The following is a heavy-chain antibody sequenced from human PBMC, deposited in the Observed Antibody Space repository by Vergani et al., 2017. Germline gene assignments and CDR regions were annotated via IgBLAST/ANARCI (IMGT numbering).Heavy chain of an antibody. V-gene: IGHV3-23*01. Sequence: EVQLLESGGGLVQPGGSLRLTCAASELTFSNYAMNWVRQAPGKGLEWVSGISGSGVSAYCTDSVKGRFTISRDNSKNMLFLKMNNMRTEDTAIYYCAKQYFVSGNYLFDYWGQGTLVTVSS. D-gene: IGHD3-10*01. CDR2: ISGSGVSA. CDR1: ELTFSNYA. J-gene: IGHJ4*02. CDR3: AKQYFVSGNYLFDY.